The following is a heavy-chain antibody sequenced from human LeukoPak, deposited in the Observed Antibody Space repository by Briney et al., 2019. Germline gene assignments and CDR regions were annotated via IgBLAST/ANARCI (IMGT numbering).Heavy chain of an antibody. V-gene: IGHV3-48*01. J-gene: IGHJ4*02. CDR3: ARDLYDSSGYQNYSLDY. CDR1: GFTFSSYS. D-gene: IGHD3-22*01. CDR2: ISSSSSTI. Sequence: GGSLRLSCAASGFTFSSYSMNWVRQAPGKGLEWVSCISSSSSTIYYADSVKGRFTISRDNAKNSLYLQMNSLRAEDTAVYYCARDLYDSSGYQNYSLDYWGQGTLVTVSS.